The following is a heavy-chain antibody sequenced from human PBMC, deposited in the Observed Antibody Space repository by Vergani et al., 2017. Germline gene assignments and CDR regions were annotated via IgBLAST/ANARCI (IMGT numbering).Heavy chain of an antibody. CDR2: IFSNDEK. J-gene: IGHJ4*02. D-gene: IGHD3-22*01. V-gene: IGHV2-26*01. CDR3: ARIVNYYDSSGFGIDY. CDR1: GFSLSNARMG. Sequence: QVTLKESGPVLVKPTETLTLTCTVSGFSLSNARMGVSWIRQPPGKALEWLAHIFSNDEKSYSTSLKSRLTISKDTSKSQVVLTMTNMDPVDTATYYCARIVNYYDSSGFGIDYWGQGTLVTVSS.